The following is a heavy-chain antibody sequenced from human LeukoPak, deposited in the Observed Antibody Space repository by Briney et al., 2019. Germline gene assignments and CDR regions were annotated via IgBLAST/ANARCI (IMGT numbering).Heavy chain of an antibody. CDR2: ISSSSSTI. V-gene: IGHV3-48*01. D-gene: IGHD3-10*01. CDR1: GFTFGSYS. Sequence: GGSLRLSCAASGFTFGSYSMNWVRQAPGKGLEWVSYISSSSSTIYYADSVKGRFTISRDNAKNSLYLQMNSLRAEDTAVYYSARSSGRGPRGVQGFFDIWGQGTMVTVSS. J-gene: IGHJ3*02. CDR3: ARSSGRGPRGVQGFFDI.